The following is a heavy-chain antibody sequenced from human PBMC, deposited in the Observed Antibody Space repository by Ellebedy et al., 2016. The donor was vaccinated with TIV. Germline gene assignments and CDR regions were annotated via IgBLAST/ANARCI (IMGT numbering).Heavy chain of an antibody. CDR1: GFTFTSSA. CDR2: IVVGSGNT. Sequence: SVKVSXKASGFTFTSSAVQWVRQARGQRLEWIGWIVVGSGNTNYAQKFQERVTITRDMSTSTAYMELSSLRSEDTAVYYCAADRSFWSGYLTYYYGMDVWGQGTTVTVSS. D-gene: IGHD3-3*01. CDR3: AADRSFWSGYLTYYYGMDV. J-gene: IGHJ6*02. V-gene: IGHV1-58*01.